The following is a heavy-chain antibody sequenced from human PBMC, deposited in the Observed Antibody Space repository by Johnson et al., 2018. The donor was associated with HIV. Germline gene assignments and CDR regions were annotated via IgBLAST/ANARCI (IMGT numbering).Heavy chain of an antibody. CDR3: ARPSLKDGYNYGVGFDI. V-gene: IGHV3-33*01. CDR2: IWHVGSNK. CDR1: GFTFSSYG. D-gene: IGHD5-24*01. J-gene: IGHJ3*02. Sequence: QMLLVESGGGVVQHGRSLRLSCAASGFTFSSYGMHWVRQAPGKGLEWAAVIWHVGSNKYYEDSVEDRFTIARDNDQNSLYLQMNSLRGEDTAVYYCARPSLKDGYNYGVGFDIWGQGTMVTVSS.